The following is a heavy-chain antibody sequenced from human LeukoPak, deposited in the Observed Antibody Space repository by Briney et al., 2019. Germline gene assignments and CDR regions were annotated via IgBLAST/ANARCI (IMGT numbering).Heavy chain of an antibody. J-gene: IGHJ5*02. CDR2: IWYVGSNK. CDR1: GFTFSSYG. Sequence: PGGSLRLSCAASGFTFSSYGMHWVRQAPGKGLGWVAVIWYVGSNKYYADSVKGRFTISRDNSKNTLYLQMNSLRAEDTAVYYCARDQDIVVVPAADVWFDPWGQGTLVTVSS. D-gene: IGHD2-2*01. CDR3: ARDQDIVVVPAADVWFDP. V-gene: IGHV3-33*01.